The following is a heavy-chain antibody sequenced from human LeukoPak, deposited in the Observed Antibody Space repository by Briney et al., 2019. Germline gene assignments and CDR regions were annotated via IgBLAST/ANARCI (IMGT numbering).Heavy chain of an antibody. Sequence: GGSLRLSCAASGFTFSSYGMHGVRQAPGKGLEWVAVISYDGSNKYYADSVKGRFTFSRDNSRNTLYLQMNSLRAEDTAVYYCAKDQVVTAIRPDAFDIWGQGAMVTVSS. V-gene: IGHV3-30*18. CDR2: ISYDGSNK. J-gene: IGHJ3*02. CDR3: AKDQVVTAIRPDAFDI. CDR1: GFTFSSYG. D-gene: IGHD2-21*02.